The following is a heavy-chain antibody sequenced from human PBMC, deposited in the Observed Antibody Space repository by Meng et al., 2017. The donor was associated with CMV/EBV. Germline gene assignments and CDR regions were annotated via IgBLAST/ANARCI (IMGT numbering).Heavy chain of an antibody. Sequence: GSLRLSCAVSGGSISSSNWWSWVRQPPGKGPEWIGEIYHSGSTNYNPSLKSRVAISVDKSKNQFSLKLSSVTAADTAVYYCARKYYDFWSGYWGYGMDVWGQGNAGHRLL. D-gene: IGHD3-3*01. V-gene: IGHV4-4*02. CDR1: GGSISSSNW. CDR2: IYHSGST. J-gene: IGHJ6*02. CDR3: ARKYYDFWSGYWGYGMDV.